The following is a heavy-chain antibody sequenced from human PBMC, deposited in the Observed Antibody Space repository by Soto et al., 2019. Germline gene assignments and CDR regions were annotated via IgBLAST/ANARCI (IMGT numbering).Heavy chain of an antibody. CDR3: ARATGTMFHDYYYYGMDV. V-gene: IGHV4-59*01. J-gene: IGHJ6*02. CDR2: IYYSGST. D-gene: IGHD1-7*01. CDR1: GGSISSYY. Sequence: KTSETLSLTCTVSGGSISSYYWSWIRQPPGKGLEWIGYIYYSGSTNYNPSLKSRVTISVDTSKNQFSLKLSSVTAADTAVYYCARATGTMFHDYYYYGMDVWGQGTTVTVS.